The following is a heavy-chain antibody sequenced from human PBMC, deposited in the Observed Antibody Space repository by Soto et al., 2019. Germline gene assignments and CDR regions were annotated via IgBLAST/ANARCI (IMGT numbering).Heavy chain of an antibody. D-gene: IGHD4-4*01. J-gene: IGHJ6*02. V-gene: IGHV1-46*01. Sequence: ASVKVSCKASGYTFTNYYMHWVRQAPGQGLEWMGIINPSGGSTSYAQKFQGRVTMTRDTSTSTVYMELSSLRSEDTAVYYCARDLTVTMLVYYYGMDVWGQGTTVTASS. CDR1: GYTFTNYY. CDR3: ARDLTVTMLVYYYGMDV. CDR2: INPSGGST.